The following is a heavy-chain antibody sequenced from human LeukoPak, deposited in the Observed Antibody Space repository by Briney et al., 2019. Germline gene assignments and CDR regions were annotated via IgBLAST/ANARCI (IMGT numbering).Heavy chain of an antibody. CDR2: ISYDEINK. Sequence: AGGSLRLSCAASGFTFSSYGIHWVRQAPGKGLEWVAFISYDEINKYYAESVKSRFTISRDNSKNTLYLQMNSLGAEDTAVYYCAKGRYYDSSGYDWFDFWGQGTLVTVSS. CDR3: AKGRYYDSSGYDWFDF. D-gene: IGHD3-22*01. V-gene: IGHV3-30*18. CDR1: GFTFSSYG. J-gene: IGHJ4*02.